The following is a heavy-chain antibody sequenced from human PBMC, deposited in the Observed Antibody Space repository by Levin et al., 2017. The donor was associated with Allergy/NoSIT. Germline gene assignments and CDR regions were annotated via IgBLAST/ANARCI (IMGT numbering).Heavy chain of an antibody. Sequence: GGSLRLSCAASGFTVSSNYMSWVRQAPGKGLEWVSVIYSGGSTYYADSVKGRFTISRDNSKNTLYLQMNSLRAEDTAVYYCARDLSGSGSYRDYWGQGTLVTVSS. CDR1: GFTVSSNY. CDR2: IYSGGST. D-gene: IGHD3-10*01. CDR3: ARDLSGSGSYRDY. J-gene: IGHJ4*02. V-gene: IGHV3-66*01.